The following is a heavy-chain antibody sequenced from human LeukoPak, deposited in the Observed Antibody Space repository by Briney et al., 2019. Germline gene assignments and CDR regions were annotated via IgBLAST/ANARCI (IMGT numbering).Heavy chain of an antibody. Sequence: ASVKVSCKASGYSFNTYYMNWVRQAPGQGLEWLGWINTDSGGTNYAQKFLGRVTMTRDKANSTAYLELSGLRSDDTAVYYCARGHYYYDSSGYSVYWGQGTLVTVSS. J-gene: IGHJ4*02. V-gene: IGHV1-2*02. CDR1: GYSFNTYY. CDR3: ARGHYYYDSSGYSVY. D-gene: IGHD3-22*01. CDR2: INTDSGGT.